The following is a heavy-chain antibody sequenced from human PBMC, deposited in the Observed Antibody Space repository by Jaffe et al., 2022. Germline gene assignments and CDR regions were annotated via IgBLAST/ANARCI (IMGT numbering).Heavy chain of an antibody. CDR3: ARREVLRYFDWLPSYFDY. V-gene: IGHV4-4*02. J-gene: IGHJ4*02. Sequence: QVQLQESGPGLVKPSGTLSLTCAVSGGSISSSNWWSWIRQPPGKGLEWIGEIYHSGSTNYNPSLKSRVTISVDKSKNQFSLKLSSVTAADTAVYYCARREVLRYFDWLPSYFDYWGQGTLVTVSS. CDR2: IYHSGST. CDR1: GGSISSSNW. D-gene: IGHD3-9*01.